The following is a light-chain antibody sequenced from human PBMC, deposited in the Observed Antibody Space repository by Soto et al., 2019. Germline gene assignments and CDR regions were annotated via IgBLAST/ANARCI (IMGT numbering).Light chain of an antibody. V-gene: IGKV3-11*01. CDR2: DAY. CDR1: QSFRGL. CDR3: QQRHMWTIT. J-gene: IGKJ5*01. Sequence: EVVLTQSLVTLSFSPGEGATLSCRASQSFRGLLAWYQQKPGQAPRVLIYDAYNRATGIPPRFSGSVSGTDVTLTISSLEKEDSSVYYGQQRHMWTITFGQGTRLEIK.